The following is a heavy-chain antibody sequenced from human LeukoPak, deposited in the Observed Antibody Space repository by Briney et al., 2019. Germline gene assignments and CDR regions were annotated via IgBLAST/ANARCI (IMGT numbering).Heavy chain of an antibody. J-gene: IGHJ4*02. CDR1: GFTFSSYA. V-gene: IGHV3-23*01. CDR2: ISGSGGST. CDR3: AKGSRDYGGXXXVDSL. Sequence: GGSLRLSCAASGFTFSSYAMSWVRQAPGKGLEWVSAISGSGGSTYYADSVKGRFTISRDNSKNTLYLQMNSLRAEDTAVYYCAKGSRDYGGXXXVDSLWGQGTLVTVSS. D-gene: IGHD4-23*01.